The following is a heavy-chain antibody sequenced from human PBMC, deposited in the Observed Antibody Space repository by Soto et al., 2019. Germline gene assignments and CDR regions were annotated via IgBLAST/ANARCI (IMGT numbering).Heavy chain of an antibody. CDR1: GYTFTSYY. V-gene: IGHV1-46*03. J-gene: IGHJ4*02. D-gene: IGHD2-15*01. Sequence: ASVKVSCKASGYTFTSYYMHWVRQAPGQGLEWMGIINPSNSTSYAQKFQGRVTMTRDTSTSTVYMELSSLRSEDTAVYYCATMYCSGGSCYSIDYWGQGTLVTVSS. CDR2: INPSNST. CDR3: ATMYCSGGSCYSIDY.